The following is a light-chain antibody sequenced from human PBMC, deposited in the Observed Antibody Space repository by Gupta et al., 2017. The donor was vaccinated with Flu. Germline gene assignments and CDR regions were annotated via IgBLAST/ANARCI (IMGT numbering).Light chain of an antibody. V-gene: IGLV2-11*01. J-gene: IGLJ3*02. Sequence: QSALTQPRSVSGSPGQSVTISCTGTSNDVGDYHYVSWYQQFPGKVPKLIIYDVNQRPSRVPDRFSGSKSGNTASLTISGVQVEDEADYYCSSYAKHYILVFGGGTRLTVL. CDR2: DVN. CDR3: SSYAKHYILV. CDR1: SNDVGDYHY.